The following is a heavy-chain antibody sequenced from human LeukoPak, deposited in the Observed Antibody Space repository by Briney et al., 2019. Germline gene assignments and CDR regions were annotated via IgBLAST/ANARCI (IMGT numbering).Heavy chain of an antibody. CDR2: ISDDGSYT. CDR3: ASFGISWRSSY. Sequence: GGSLRLSCAASGFSFISHWVHWVRQAPGKGLVWVSRISDDGSYTSNVDSVKGRFTISRDNVNNMLYLHMNSLRAEDTAVYYCASFGISWRSSYWGQGTLVTVSS. J-gene: IGHJ4*02. D-gene: IGHD2-21*01. V-gene: IGHV3-74*01. CDR1: GFSFISHW.